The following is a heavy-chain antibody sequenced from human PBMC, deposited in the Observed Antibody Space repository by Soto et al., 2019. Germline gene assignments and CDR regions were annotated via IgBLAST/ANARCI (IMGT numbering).Heavy chain of an antibody. CDR1: GFTFSSYV. D-gene: IGHD3-3*01. Sequence: EVQLLESGGGLVQPGGSLRLSCAASGFTFSSYVMSWVRQAPGKGLEWVSGISGSGGSTYYADSVKGRFTISRDNSKTTLYLQMNSLRAEDTAVYYCAKVPYDFWSGYYPPLYFDYWGQGTLVTVSS. J-gene: IGHJ4*02. CDR2: ISGSGGST. V-gene: IGHV3-23*01. CDR3: AKVPYDFWSGYYPPLYFDY.